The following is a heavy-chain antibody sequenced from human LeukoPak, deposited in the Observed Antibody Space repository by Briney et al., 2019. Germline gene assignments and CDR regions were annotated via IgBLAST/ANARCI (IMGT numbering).Heavy chain of an antibody. CDR2: IIPIFGTA. CDR1: GGTFISYV. J-gene: IGHJ5*02. Sequence: ASVKVSFKASGGTFISYVRSWVRQAPGKGGEGVGGIIPIFGTANYAQKFQGRVTITADESTSTAYMELSSLRSEDTAVYYCARGGRSYCSSTSCYFNNWFDPWGQGTLVTVSS. CDR3: ARGGRSYCSSTSCYFNNWFDP. D-gene: IGHD2-2*01. V-gene: IGHV1-69*13.